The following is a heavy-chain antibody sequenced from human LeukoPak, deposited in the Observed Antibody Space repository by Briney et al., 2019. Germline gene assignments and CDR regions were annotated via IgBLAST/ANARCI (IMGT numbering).Heavy chain of an antibody. CDR2: IYYSGST. Sequence: SETLSLTCTVSGGSISSYYWSWIRQPPGKGLEWIGYIYYSGSTNYNPSLKSRVTISVDTSKNQFSLKLSFVTAADTAVYYCATQGTRAGYDYWGQGTLVTVSS. V-gene: IGHV4-59*01. CDR1: GGSISSYY. J-gene: IGHJ4*02. CDR3: ATQGTRAGYDY. D-gene: IGHD3-9*01.